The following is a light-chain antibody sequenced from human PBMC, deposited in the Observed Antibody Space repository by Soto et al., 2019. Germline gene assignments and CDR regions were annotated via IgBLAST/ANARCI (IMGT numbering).Light chain of an antibody. CDR3: QQYNNWPRT. CDR1: QSVSSN. V-gene: IGKV3-15*01. J-gene: IGKJ1*01. Sequence: EIVMTQSPATLSVSPGERATLSCRASQSVSSNLAWYQQKPGQAPRLLIYDASTRAPGIPARFSGSGSGTEFTLTISSLQSEDFAVYYCQQYNNWPRTFGQGTKVDIK. CDR2: DAS.